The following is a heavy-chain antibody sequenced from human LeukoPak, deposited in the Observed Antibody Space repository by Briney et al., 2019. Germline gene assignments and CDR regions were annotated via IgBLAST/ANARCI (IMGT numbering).Heavy chain of an antibody. CDR2: IYYSVDT. D-gene: IGHD3-22*01. V-gene: IGHV4-59*01. J-gene: IGHJ2*01. CDR3: ARDRKGNYETSGFYEGHWFFDL. Sequence: PESLCLSPTHPRGSPNTYYWCCIRQPPGKRREWSGYIYYSVDTKYNHTRKSRVNISVDTSKDQFSLKLISVTAADTAVYACARDRKGNYETSGFYEGHWFFDLWGRGTLVTVSS. CDR1: RGSPNTYY.